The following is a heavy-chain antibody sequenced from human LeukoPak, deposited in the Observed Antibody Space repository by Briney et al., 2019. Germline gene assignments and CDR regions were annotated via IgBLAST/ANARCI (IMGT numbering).Heavy chain of an antibody. V-gene: IGHV3-74*01. CDR2: VNSDGSST. CDR1: GFTFSTSW. J-gene: IGHJ5*02. Sequence: GGSLRLSCAASGFTFSTSWMHWVRQAPGKGLVWVSRVNSDGSSTRYADSVKGRFTISRDNAKNTLFLQVNSLRAEDTAVYYCARAAYLGGFDPWGQGTLVTVSS. D-gene: IGHD1-26*01. CDR3: ARAAYLGGFDP.